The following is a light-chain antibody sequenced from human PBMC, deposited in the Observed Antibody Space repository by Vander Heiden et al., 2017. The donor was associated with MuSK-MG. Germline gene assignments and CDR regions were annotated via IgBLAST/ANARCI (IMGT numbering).Light chain of an antibody. CDR2: AAS. V-gene: IGKV1-9*01. J-gene: IGKJ3*01. CDR1: QGVNTY. CDR3: QHLKSDPFT. Sequence: DIQLTQSPSFLSASVGDRVTITCRASQGVNTYLAWYQQKPGKAPKLLIYAASTLQSGVPSRFSGSGSETEFTLTISSLQPEDFATYSCQHLKSDPFTFGPGTKVEIK.